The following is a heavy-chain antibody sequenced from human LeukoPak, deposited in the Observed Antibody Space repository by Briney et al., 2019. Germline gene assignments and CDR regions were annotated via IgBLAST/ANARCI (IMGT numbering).Heavy chain of an antibody. J-gene: IGHJ4*02. CDR2: IQQDGSEK. CDR1: GFTSSRSG. V-gene: IGHV3-7*01. Sequence: GGSLRLSCAASGFTSSRSGMSWVRQAPGTGLEWVANIQQDGSEKYYVDSVKGRFAISRDNAKNSLYLQMNSLRAEDTAIYYCARDKGGNSDSWGQGTQVTVSS. D-gene: IGHD4-23*01. CDR3: ARDKGGNSDS.